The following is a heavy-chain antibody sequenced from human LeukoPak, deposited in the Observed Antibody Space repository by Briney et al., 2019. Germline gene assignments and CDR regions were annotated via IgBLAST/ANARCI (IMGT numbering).Heavy chain of an antibody. D-gene: IGHD4-11*01. CDR2: ISSSGSTI. J-gene: IGHJ6*02. CDR1: GFTFSDYY. CDR3: AIYSNPYYYGMDV. V-gene: IGHV3-11*01. Sequence: GGSLRLSCAASGFTFSDYYMSWIRQAPGKGLERVSYISSSGSTIYYADSVKGRFTISRDNAKNSLYLQMNSLRAEDTAVYYCAIYSNPYYYGMDVWGQGTTVTVSS.